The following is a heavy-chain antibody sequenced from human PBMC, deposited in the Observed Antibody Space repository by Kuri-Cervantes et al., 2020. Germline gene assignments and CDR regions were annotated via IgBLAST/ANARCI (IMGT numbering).Heavy chain of an antibody. D-gene: IGHD4-17*01. V-gene: IGHV3-21*01. Sequence: GESLKISCAASGFTFSSYNMNWVRQAPGKGLEWVSSISSSSSYIYYADSVKGRFTISRDNAKNSLYLRMNSLRAEDTAVYYCARLYGETYWYFDLWGRGTLVTVSS. J-gene: IGHJ2*01. CDR1: GFTFSSYN. CDR3: ARLYGETYWYFDL. CDR2: ISSSSSYI.